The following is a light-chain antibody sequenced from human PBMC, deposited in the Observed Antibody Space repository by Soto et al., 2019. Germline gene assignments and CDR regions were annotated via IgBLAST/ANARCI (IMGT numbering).Light chain of an antibody. CDR1: QSVSSR. Sequence: EIVMTQSPSTLSVSPGERATLSCRASQSVSSRLAWYQQKRGQAPRLLIYDASTRATGIPARFSGSGSGTEFILTISSLQSEDFAIYYCRHYNNWPPETFGQGTKV. V-gene: IGKV3-15*01. J-gene: IGKJ1*01. CDR2: DAS. CDR3: RHYNNWPPET.